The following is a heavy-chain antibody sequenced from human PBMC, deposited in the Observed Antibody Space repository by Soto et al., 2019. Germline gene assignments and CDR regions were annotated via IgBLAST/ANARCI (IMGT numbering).Heavy chain of an antibody. V-gene: IGHV3-30-3*01. CDR2: RSYDGSNT. CDR3: ARSIDNILVVAADYYYYGMDV. CDR1: GYTFSSYA. D-gene: IGHD2-2*01. J-gene: IGHJ6*02. Sequence: GESLSLTCAASGYTFSSYAIHWVRQAPGKGLEWVAVRSYDGSNTYYEDSVKSRFTISRDNSKNKLYLQMNTLIADDTAVYYCARSIDNILVVAADYYYYGMDVWGQGTTVTVSS.